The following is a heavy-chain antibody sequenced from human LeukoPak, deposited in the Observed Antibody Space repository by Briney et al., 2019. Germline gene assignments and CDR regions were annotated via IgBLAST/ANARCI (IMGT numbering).Heavy chain of an antibody. J-gene: IGHJ5*02. V-gene: IGHV4-61*01. CDR1: GGSVSSGSYY. CDR2: IYYSGST. Sequence: TSETLSLTCTVSGGSVSSGSYYWSWIRQPPGKGLEWIGYIYYSGSTNYNPSLKSRVTISVDTSKNQFSLELSSVTAADTAVYYCARDTYYYGSGSYNNWFDPWGQGTLVTVSS. CDR3: ARDTYYYGSGSYNNWFDP. D-gene: IGHD3-10*01.